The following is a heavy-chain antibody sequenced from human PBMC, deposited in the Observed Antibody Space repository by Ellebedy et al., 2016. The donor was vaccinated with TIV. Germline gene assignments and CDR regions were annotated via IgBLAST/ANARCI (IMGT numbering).Heavy chain of an antibody. J-gene: IGHJ3*02. D-gene: IGHD2-2*01. V-gene: IGHV3-74*01. CDR3: AREVLPSSKGGPFDI. Sequence: GGSLRLSCAASGFSFSNDWMHWVRQAPGKGLEWVSSINSDGSPTRYADSVQGRFTISRDNAKNTLYLQMNSVRAEDTAVYYCAREVLPSSKGGPFDIWGQGTMVTVSS. CDR1: GFSFSNDW. CDR2: INSDGSPT.